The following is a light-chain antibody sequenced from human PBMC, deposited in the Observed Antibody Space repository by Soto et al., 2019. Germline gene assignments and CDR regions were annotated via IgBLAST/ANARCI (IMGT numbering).Light chain of an antibody. Sequence: DIQMTQSPSTLYASVGDRITITCRASQTCTTWLAWYQQKPGKAPNLLIYKASTLQSGVPSRFSGSGSGTEFTLTISSRQTDDIGTYYFQQYYSLPRTFGQGTKVEIK. CDR1: QTCTTW. CDR3: QQYYSLPRT. V-gene: IGKV1-5*03. CDR2: KAS. J-gene: IGKJ1*01.